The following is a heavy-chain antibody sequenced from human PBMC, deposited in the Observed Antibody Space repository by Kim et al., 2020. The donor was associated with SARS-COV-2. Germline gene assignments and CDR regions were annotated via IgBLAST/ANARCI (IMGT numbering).Heavy chain of an antibody. J-gene: IGHJ4*02. CDR1: GYTFTGYY. CDR2: INPNSGGT. D-gene: IGHD3-3*01. V-gene: IGHV1-2*02. Sequence: ASVKVSCKASGYTFTGYYMHWVRQAPGQGLEWMGWINPNSGGTNYAQKFQGRVTMTRDTSISTAYMELSRLRSGDTAVYYCARNSEWGGGRLGVVILSFDYWGQGTLVTVSS. CDR3: ARNSEWGGGRLGVVILSFDY.